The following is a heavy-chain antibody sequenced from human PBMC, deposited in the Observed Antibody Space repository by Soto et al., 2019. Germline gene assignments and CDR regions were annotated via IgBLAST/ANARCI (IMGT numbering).Heavy chain of an antibody. Sequence: QVQLQESGPGLVKSSQTLSLTCSVSGDSISVGNYYWNWIRQHPGKGLEWIGYIFSSGSTYYNPSLKSRAAISVDTSKNQFSLRLTSVTAADTAVYYCARDRCSGGSCYVNGYFDYWGQGTLVTVSS. CDR1: GDSISVGNYY. J-gene: IGHJ4*02. CDR3: ARDRCSGGSCYVNGYFDY. D-gene: IGHD2-15*01. CDR2: IFSSGST. V-gene: IGHV4-31*03.